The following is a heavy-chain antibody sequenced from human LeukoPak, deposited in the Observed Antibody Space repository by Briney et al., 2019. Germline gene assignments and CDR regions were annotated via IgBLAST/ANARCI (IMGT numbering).Heavy chain of an antibody. CDR2: ISYDGSNK. D-gene: IGHD6-13*01. J-gene: IGHJ5*02. CDR3: ARDSSSWFNWFDP. V-gene: IGHV3-30*04. Sequence: AGGSLRLSCAASGFTFSSYAMHWVRQAPGKGLEWVAVISYDGSNKYYADSVKGRFTISRDNSKNTLYLQMNSLRAEDTAVYYCARDSSSWFNWFDPWGQGTLVTVSS. CDR1: GFTFSSYA.